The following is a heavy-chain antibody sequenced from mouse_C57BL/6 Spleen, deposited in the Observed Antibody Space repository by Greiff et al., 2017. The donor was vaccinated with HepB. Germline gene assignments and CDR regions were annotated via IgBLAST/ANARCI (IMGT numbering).Heavy chain of an antibody. CDR3: KRQGVPYYFDY. V-gene: IGHV1-15*01. CDR1: GYTFTDYD. CDR2: IDPETGGT. Sequence: QVQLQQSGAELVRPGASVTLSCKASGYTFTDYDMHWVKQTPVHGLEWIGAIDPETGGTAYNQKFKGKAILTADKSSSTAYMELRSLTSEDSAVYYCKRQGVPYYFDYWGEGTTLTVSS. J-gene: IGHJ2*01.